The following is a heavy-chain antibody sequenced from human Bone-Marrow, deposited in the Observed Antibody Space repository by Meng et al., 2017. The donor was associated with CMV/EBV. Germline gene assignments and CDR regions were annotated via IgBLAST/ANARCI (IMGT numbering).Heavy chain of an antibody. CDR3: AKGMAAADYFDY. J-gene: IGHJ4*02. CDR1: GFTFSSYD. CDR2: IGTAGDT. D-gene: IGHD6-13*01. Sequence: GGSLRLSCAASGFTFSSYDMHWVRQATGKGLEWVSAIGTAGDTYYPGSVKGRFTISRENAKSSFYLQMNSLRAGDTAVYYCAKGMAAADYFDYWGQGTLVTVSS. V-gene: IGHV3-13*01.